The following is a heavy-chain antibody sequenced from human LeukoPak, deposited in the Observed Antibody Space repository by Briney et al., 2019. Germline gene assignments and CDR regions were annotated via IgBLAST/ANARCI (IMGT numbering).Heavy chain of an antibody. Sequence: SETLSLTCTVSGGSISSYYWGWIRQPPGKGLEWIGSIYHSGSTYYNPSLKSRVTISVDTSKNQFSLKLRSVTAADTAVYYCARVVQSTDSSGFYLPEYFQHWGQGTLVTVSS. CDR1: GGSISSYY. V-gene: IGHV4-39*07. CDR2: IYHSGST. CDR3: ARVVQSTDSSGFYLPEYFQH. D-gene: IGHD3-22*01. J-gene: IGHJ1*01.